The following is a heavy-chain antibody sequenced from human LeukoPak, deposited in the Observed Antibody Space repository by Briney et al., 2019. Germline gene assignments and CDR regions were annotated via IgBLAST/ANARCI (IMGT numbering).Heavy chain of an antibody. CDR1: GGFISSSSYY. V-gene: IGHV4-39*01. CDR3: AKSGGYGLIDY. Sequence: SETLSLTCTVSGGFISSSSYYWGWIRQPPGKGLEWIGSIYYSGSTYYNSFLSSRVTISLDTSQNRFSLRLTSVTAADTAVYYCAKSGGYGLIDYWGRGTLVTVSS. D-gene: IGHD1-26*01. J-gene: IGHJ4*02. CDR2: IYYSGST.